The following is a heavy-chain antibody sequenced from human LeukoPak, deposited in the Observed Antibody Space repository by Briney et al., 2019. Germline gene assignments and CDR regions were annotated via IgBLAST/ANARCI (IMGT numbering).Heavy chain of an antibody. Sequence: SETLSLTCTVSGGSISSSSYYWGWIRQPPGKGLEWIGSIYYSGSTYYNPSLKSRVTISVDTSKNHFSLKLSSVTAADTAVYYCVSAYCSGGSCYFPFDYWGQGTLVTVSS. V-gene: IGHV4-39*01. J-gene: IGHJ4*02. CDR2: IYYSGST. CDR1: GGSISSSSYY. CDR3: VSAYCSGGSCYFPFDY. D-gene: IGHD2-15*01.